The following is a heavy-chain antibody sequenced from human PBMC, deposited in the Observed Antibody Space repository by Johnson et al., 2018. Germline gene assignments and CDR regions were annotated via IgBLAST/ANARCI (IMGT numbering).Heavy chain of an antibody. CDR2: ISTNGGST. J-gene: IGHJ6*03. Sequence: VQLVESGGGLVQPGGSLRLSCAASGFTFSSYAMHWVRQAPGKGLEYVSAISTNGGSTYYANSVRGRFTISRDNSKNTLYLQMGSLRAEDRAVYYCVRGGTSPFYYYYMDVWGKGTTVTVSS. CDR1: GFTFSSYA. D-gene: IGHD3-16*01. V-gene: IGHV3-64*01. CDR3: VRGGTSPFYYYYMDV.